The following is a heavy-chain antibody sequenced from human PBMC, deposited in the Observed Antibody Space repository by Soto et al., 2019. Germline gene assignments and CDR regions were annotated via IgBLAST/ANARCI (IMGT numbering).Heavy chain of an antibody. J-gene: IGHJ4*02. CDR3: AIEPRDDYMISGGFDY. CDR2: ISSGGSVI. CDR1: GFTFSDYY. D-gene: IGHD4-4*01. V-gene: IGHV3-11*01. Sequence: QVQLVESGGGLVKPGGSLRLSCVASGFTFSDYYMSWFRQAPGKGLEWVSYISSGGSVIYSTDSMKGRFTISRDNAKNSLYLQVNRLRAEDTAVYYCAIEPRDDYMISGGFDYWGQGTLVTVSS.